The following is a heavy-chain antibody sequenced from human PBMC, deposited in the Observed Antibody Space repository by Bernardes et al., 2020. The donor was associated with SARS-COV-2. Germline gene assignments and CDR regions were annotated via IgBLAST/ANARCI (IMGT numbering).Heavy chain of an antibody. J-gene: IGHJ2*01. V-gene: IGHV1-46*01. D-gene: IGHD3-3*01. CDR1: GYSFSDHY. CDR2: IEISSGGT. CDR3: ARVGVAQRAVWYVDL. Sequence: ASVKVSCKASGYSFSDHYIHWVRQAPGQGLEWMGLIEISSGGTTYAENFQGRVTMTRDTATNTVYMALSSLTSEDRAVYYCARVGVAQRAVWYVDLGGRGTLVTVSS.